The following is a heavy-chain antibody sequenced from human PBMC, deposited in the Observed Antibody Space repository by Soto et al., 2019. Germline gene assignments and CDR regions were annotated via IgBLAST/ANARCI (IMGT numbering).Heavy chain of an antibody. CDR1: GGTFSSYA. J-gene: IGHJ4*02. Sequence: QVQLVQSRAEVKKPGSSVKVSCKASGGTFSSYAISWVRQAPGQGLEWMGGIIPIFGTANYAQKFQGRVTITADKSTSTAYMELSSLRSEDTAVYYCARGPTSYYYDSSGYSPFDYWGQGTLVTVSS. V-gene: IGHV1-69*06. D-gene: IGHD3-22*01. CDR3: ARGPTSYYYDSSGYSPFDY. CDR2: IIPIFGTA.